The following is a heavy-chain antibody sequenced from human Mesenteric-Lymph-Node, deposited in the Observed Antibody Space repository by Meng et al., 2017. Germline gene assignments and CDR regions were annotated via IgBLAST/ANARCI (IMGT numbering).Heavy chain of an antibody. D-gene: IGHD2-2*01. J-gene: IGHJ5*02. V-gene: IGHV3-21*01. CDR3: ARDDCSSTSCPGGDEPNWFDP. Sequence: EVQLVESGGGLVKPGGSLRLSCAAPGFTFSSYSMNWVRQAPGKGLEWVSSISSSSSYIYYADSVKGRFTISRDNAKNSLYLQMNSLRAEDTAVYYCARDDCSSTSCPGGDEPNWFDPWGQGTLVTVSS. CDR2: ISSSSSYI. CDR1: GFTFSSYS.